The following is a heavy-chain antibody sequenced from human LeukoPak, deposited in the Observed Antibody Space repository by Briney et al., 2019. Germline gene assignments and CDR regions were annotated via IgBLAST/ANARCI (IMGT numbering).Heavy chain of an antibody. CDR3: ARAKIVGPGGYYGMDV. Sequence: SETLSLTCTVSGGSISSYYWSWIRQPPGKGLEWIGYIYYSGSTNYNPSLKSRVTISVDTSKNQFSLKLSSVTAADTAVYYCARAKIVGPGGYYGMDVWGQGTTVTVSS. CDR2: IYYSGST. V-gene: IGHV4-59*01. D-gene: IGHD1-26*01. J-gene: IGHJ6*02. CDR1: GGSISSYY.